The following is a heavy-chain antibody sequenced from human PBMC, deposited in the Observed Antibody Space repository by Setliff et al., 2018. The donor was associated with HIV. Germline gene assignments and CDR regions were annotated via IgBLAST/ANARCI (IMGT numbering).Heavy chain of an antibody. J-gene: IGHJ4*02. CDR2: IIPILGVA. V-gene: IGHV1-69*02. D-gene: IGHD3-9*01. CDR3: ARSILTGYYTFGADY. CDR1: RSTFNSHT. Sequence: SVKVSCKASRSTFNSHTINWVRQAPGQGRDWMGRIIPILGVANYAQRFQGKVTITADKSTSTAYMELSSLRSEDTALYYCARSILTGYYTFGADYWGQGTLVTVS.